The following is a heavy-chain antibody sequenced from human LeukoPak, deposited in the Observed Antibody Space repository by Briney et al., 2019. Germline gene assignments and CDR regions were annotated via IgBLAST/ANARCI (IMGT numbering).Heavy chain of an antibody. CDR3: AKTRRPYSSSWYEAFDI. D-gene: IGHD6-13*01. CDR1: GFTFDDYA. Sequence: HPGRSLRLSCAASGFTFDDYAMHWVRQAPGKGLEWVSGISWNSGSIGYADSVKGRFTISRDNAKNSLYLQMNSLRAEDMALYYCAKTRRPYSSSWYEAFDIWGQGTMVTVSS. J-gene: IGHJ3*02. CDR2: ISWNSGSI. V-gene: IGHV3-9*03.